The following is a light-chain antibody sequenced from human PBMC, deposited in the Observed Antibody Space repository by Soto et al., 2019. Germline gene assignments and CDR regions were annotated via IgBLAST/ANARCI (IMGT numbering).Light chain of an antibody. Sequence: EVVLTQSPGTLSLSPRERATLSCRASQSVSNNYLAWYQHKPGQAPRLLIYGASNRAPGIPDRFSGRGSGPDFPLTISRLEPEDFAVYYCQQYAASPRTFGQGTLVEVK. J-gene: IGKJ1*01. CDR3: QQYAASPRT. V-gene: IGKV3-20*01. CDR1: QSVSNNY. CDR2: GAS.